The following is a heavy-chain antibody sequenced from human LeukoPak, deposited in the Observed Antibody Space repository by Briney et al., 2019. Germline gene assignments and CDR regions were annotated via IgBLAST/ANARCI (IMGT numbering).Heavy chain of an antibody. CDR2: INWNGGST. V-gene: IGHV3-20*04. CDR3: AKDRESKDYYYYYYMDV. J-gene: IGHJ6*03. D-gene: IGHD3-10*01. CDR1: GFTFDDYG. Sequence: GSLRLSCAAAGFTFDDYGMSWVRQAPGKGLEWVSGINWNGGSTGYADSVKGRFTISRDNAKNSLYLQMNSLRAEDTAVYYCAKDRESKDYYYYYYMDVWGKGTTVTVSS.